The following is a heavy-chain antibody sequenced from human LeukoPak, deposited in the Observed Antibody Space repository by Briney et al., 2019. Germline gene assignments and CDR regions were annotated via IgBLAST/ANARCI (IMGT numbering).Heavy chain of an antibody. D-gene: IGHD1-26*01. V-gene: IGHV3-23*01. CDR2: ISGSGGST. Sequence: GGSLRLSCAASGFTFSSYAMNWVRQAPGKGLEWVSVISGSGGSTYYADSVKGRFTISRDNSKNTLYLQMNSLRAEDTAVYYCAKDFQGSGSHLDYWGQGTLVTVSS. CDR3: AKDFQGSGSHLDY. J-gene: IGHJ4*02. CDR1: GFTFSSYA.